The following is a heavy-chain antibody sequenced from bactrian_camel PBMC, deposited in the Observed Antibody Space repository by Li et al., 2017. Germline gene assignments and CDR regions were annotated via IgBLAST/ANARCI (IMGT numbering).Heavy chain of an antibody. Sequence: HVQLVESGGGSVQVGGSLRLSCSVSGYFYERPCMGWFRQAPGKERERVAAIYTDGGTTGYADNVKGRFTISKDNTRNTLCVQMNGLKPEDTAVYYSASRVGLESCGLFAEFSYWGQGTQVTVS. J-gene: IGHJ6*01. CDR1: GYFYERPC. CDR3: ASRVGLESCGLFAEFSY. CDR2: IYTDGGTT. V-gene: IGHV3S1*01. D-gene: IGHD1*01.